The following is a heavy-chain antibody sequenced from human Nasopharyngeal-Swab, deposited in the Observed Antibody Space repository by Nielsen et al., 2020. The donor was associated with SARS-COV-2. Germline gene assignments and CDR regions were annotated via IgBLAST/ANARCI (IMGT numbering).Heavy chain of an antibody. V-gene: IGHV3-9*01. D-gene: IGHD2-2*01. CDR1: GFTFDDYA. CDR3: AKDSSPAAADYYYMDV. CDR2: ISWNSGSI. Sequence: GGSLRLSCAASGFTFDDYAMHWVRQAPGKGLEWVSGISWNSGSIGYADSVKGRFTISRDNAKNSLYLQMNSLRAEDTALYYCAKDSSPAAADYYYMDVCGKGTTVTVSS. J-gene: IGHJ6*03.